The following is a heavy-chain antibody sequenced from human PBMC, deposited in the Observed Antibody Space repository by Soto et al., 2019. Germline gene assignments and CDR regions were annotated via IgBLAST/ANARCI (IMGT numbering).Heavy chain of an antibody. CDR2: ISYDGSNK. CDR1: GFTFSSYA. J-gene: IGHJ4*02. V-gene: IGHV3-30-3*01. CDR3: ARQIGHYYGSGSSVRFDY. D-gene: IGHD3-10*01. Sequence: LGGSLRLSCAASGFTFSSYAMHWVRQAPGKGLEWVAVISYDGSNKYYADSVKGRFTISRDNSKNTLYLQMNSLRAEDTAVYYCARQIGHYYGSGSSVRFDYWGQGTLVTVSS.